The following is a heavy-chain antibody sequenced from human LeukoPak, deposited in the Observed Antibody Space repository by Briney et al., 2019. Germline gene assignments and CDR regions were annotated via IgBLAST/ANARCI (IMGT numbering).Heavy chain of an antibody. D-gene: IGHD6-6*01. CDR2: VNPNSGNT. CDR3: ARGGWYSSSGAGDY. V-gene: IGHV1-8*03. J-gene: IGHJ4*02. CDR1: GYTFTSYD. Sequence: ASVKVSCKASGYTFTSYDINWVRQATGQGLEWMGWVNPNSGNTGYAQKFQGRVTITRNTSISTAYMELSSLRSEDTAVYYCARGGWYSSSGAGDYWGQGTLVTVSS.